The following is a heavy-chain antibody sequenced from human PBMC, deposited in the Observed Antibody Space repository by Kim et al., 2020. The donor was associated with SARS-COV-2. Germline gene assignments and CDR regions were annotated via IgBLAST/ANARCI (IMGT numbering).Heavy chain of an antibody. Sequence: ASVKVSCKASGYTFTGYYIHWVRQAPGQGLEWMGWINPNSGGTNYAQKFQGRVSMTRDTSINTAYMELNRLRSDDTAVYYCARAQDYCSSTSCMYSFDYW. CDR3: ARAQDYCSSTSCMYSFDY. CDR1: GYTFTGYY. V-gene: IGHV1-2*02. J-gene: IGHJ4*01. CDR2: INPNSGGT. D-gene: IGHD2-2*01.